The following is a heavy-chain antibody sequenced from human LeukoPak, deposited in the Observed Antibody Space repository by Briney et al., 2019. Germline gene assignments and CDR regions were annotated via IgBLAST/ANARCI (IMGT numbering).Heavy chain of an antibody. CDR3: ARDKSGDV. V-gene: IGHV4-31*03. Sequence: PSQTLSLTCTVSGGSIGSGGYSWTWIREHPGEGLEWIGYIYYSGSTYYNPSLKSRVTISVDTSKNQFSLKLISVAAADTAVYYCARDKSGDVWGQGTLVTVSS. J-gene: IGHJ4*02. CDR2: IYYSGST. D-gene: IGHD3-3*01. CDR1: GGSIGSGGYS.